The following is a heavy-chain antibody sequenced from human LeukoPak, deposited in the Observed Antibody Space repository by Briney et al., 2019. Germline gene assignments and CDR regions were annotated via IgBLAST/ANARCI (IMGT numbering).Heavy chain of an antibody. D-gene: IGHD3-22*01. V-gene: IGHV1-69*05. Sequence: SVKVSCKASGGTFSSYAISWVRQAPGQGLEWVGRIIPIFGTANYAQKFQGRVTITTDESTSTAYMELSSLRAEDTAVYYCAKDGDRVRYYYDSSGYYPFDYWGQGTLVTVSS. CDR2: IIPIFGTA. J-gene: IGHJ4*02. CDR3: AKDGDRVRYYYDSSGYYPFDY. CDR1: GGTFSSYA.